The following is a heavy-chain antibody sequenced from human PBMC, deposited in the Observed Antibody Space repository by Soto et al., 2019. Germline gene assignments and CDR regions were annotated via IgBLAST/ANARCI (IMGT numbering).Heavy chain of an antibody. Sequence: GGSLRLSCAASGVSFDDYAGHWVRQAPGKGLEWVSGISWNSGSIGYADSVKGRFTISRDNARNSLYLQMNSLRAEDTALYYCAKGPYSGGWYGAFDIWGPGTMVTVSS. CDR2: ISWNSGSI. D-gene: IGHD6-19*01. V-gene: IGHV3-9*01. CDR1: GVSFDDYA. J-gene: IGHJ3*02. CDR3: AKGPYSGGWYGAFDI.